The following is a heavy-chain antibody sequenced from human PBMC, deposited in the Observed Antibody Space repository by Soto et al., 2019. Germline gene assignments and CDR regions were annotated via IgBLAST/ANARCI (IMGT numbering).Heavy chain of an antibody. J-gene: IGHJ5*02. D-gene: IGHD3-3*01. CDR2: INHSGST. V-gene: IGHV4-34*01. CDR1: GGSFSGYY. CDR3: ARGQEYYDFWSGYHSQYNWFDP. Sequence: QVQLQQWGAGLLKPSETLSLTCAVYGGSFSGYYWSWIRQPPGKGLEWIGEINHSGSTNYNPSLKSRVTISVDTSKNQFSLKLSSVTAGDTAVYFCARGQEYYDFWSGYHSQYNWFDPWGQGTLVTVSS.